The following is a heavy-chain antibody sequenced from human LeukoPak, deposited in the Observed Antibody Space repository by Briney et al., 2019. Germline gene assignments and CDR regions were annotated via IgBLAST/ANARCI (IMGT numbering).Heavy chain of an antibody. J-gene: IGHJ4*02. CDR2: ISSSSSYI. CDR1: GFTFCSYS. CDR3: ARENYYGSGSYYNAFDY. D-gene: IGHD3-10*01. V-gene: IGHV3-21*01. Sequence: PGGSLRLSCAASGFTFCSYSMNWVRQAPGKGLEWVSSISSSSSYIYYADSVKGRFTISRDNAKNSLYLQMNSLRAEDTAVYYCARENYYGSGSYYNAFDYWGQGTLVTVSS.